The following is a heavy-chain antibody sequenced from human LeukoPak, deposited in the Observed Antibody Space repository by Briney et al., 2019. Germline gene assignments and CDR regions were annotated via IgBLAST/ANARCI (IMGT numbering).Heavy chain of an antibody. V-gene: IGHV4-4*07. Sequence: SETLSLTRTVSGDSISNYYWSWIRQPAGKGLEWIGRIYTSGSTNYNPSLKSRVTMSVDTSKNQFSLKLSSVTAADTAVYYCARDGYCSGGSCYSGYAFDIWGQGTMVTVSS. CDR1: GDSISNYY. J-gene: IGHJ3*02. CDR3: ARDGYCSGGSCYSGYAFDI. CDR2: IYTSGST. D-gene: IGHD2-15*01.